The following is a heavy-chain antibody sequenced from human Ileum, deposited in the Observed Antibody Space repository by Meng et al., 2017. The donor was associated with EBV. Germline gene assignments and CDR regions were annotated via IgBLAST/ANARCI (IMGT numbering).Heavy chain of an antibody. CDR1: GESIISNYW. Sequence: QVQLQESGPGLVKPSGTLSLTCAVSGESIISNYWWSWVRQPPGKGLEWIGEIYYNTNTNYNPSLKGRVTMPVDTSQNQFSLTLSSVTAADTAVYFCARKFSVVGSTDGWFDPWGQGTLVTVSS. CDR3: ARKFSVVGSTDGWFDP. V-gene: IGHV4-4*02. CDR2: IYYNTNT. D-gene: IGHD2-8*01. J-gene: IGHJ5*02.